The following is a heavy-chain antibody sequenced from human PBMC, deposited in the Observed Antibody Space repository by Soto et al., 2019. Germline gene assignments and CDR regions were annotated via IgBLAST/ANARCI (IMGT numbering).Heavy chain of an antibody. CDR3: ARHSSATPEDIVVVVAAHPSVYYYYGMDV. Sequence: QVQLVQSGAEVKKPGSSVKVSCKASGGTFSSYAISWVRQAPGQGLEWMGGIIPIFGTANYAQKFQGRVTITADESTSTAYMELSSLGSEDTAVYYCARHSSATPEDIVVVVAAHPSVYYYYGMDVWGQGTTVTVSS. CDR2: IIPIFGTA. V-gene: IGHV1-69*01. CDR1: GGTFSSYA. J-gene: IGHJ6*02. D-gene: IGHD2-15*01.